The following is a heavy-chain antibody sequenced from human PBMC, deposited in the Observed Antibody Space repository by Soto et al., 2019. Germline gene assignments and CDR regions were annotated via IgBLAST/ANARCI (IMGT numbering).Heavy chain of an antibody. J-gene: IGHJ4*02. CDR3: AKSDSCSPDY. D-gene: IGHD6-13*01. CDR1: GFTFSSYG. Sequence: GGSLRLSCAASGFTFSSYGMHWVRQAPGKGLEWVAVISYDGSNKYYADSVKGRFTISRDNSKNTLYLQMNSLRAEDTAVYYCAKSDSCSPDYWGQGTLVTVSS. CDR2: ISYDGSNK. V-gene: IGHV3-30*18.